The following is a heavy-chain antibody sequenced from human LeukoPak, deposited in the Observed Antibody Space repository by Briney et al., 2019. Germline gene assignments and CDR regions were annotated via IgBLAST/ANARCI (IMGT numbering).Heavy chain of an antibody. Sequence: SETLSPTCAVSGGSISSGGYSWSWIRQPPGKGLEWIGYIYYSGSTYYNPSLKSRVTISVDTSKNQFSLKLSSVTAADTAAYYCARDKTGTKWFDPWGQGTLVTVSS. CDR1: GGSISSGGYS. CDR2: IYYSGST. CDR3: ARDKTGTKWFDP. D-gene: IGHD1-7*01. V-gene: IGHV4-30-4*07. J-gene: IGHJ5*02.